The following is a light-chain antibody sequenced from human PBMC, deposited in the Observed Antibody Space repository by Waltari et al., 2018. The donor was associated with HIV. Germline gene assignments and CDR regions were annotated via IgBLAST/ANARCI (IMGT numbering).Light chain of an antibody. CDR1: SRDVGGYNY. CDR3: SSYAGSNNYV. V-gene: IGLV2-8*01. J-gene: IGLJ1*01. CDR2: EVT. Sequence: QSALTQPPSASGSPGQSVTISCTGTSRDVGGYNYVSWYQQHPGKARKLMIYEVTKRPSGVPDRFSGSKSGNTASLTVSGLQAEDEADYYCSSYAGSNNYVFGTGTKVTVL.